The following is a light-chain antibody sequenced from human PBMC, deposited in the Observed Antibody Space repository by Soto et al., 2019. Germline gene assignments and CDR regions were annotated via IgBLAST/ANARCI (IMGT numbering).Light chain of an antibody. CDR3: QQRSNCPIT. Sequence: EIVLTQSPATPSLSPGERATLSCRASQSVSSYLAWYQQNPGQAPRLLLYDESNRTTGIPARFSGGGSGTDLTLTSNRLESDYFSGSYCQQRSNCPITFGQGKRLEIK. V-gene: IGKV3-11*01. J-gene: IGKJ5*01. CDR1: QSVSSY. CDR2: DES.